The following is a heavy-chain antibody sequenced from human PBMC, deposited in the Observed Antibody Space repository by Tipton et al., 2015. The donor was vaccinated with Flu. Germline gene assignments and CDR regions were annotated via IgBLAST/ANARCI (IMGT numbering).Heavy chain of an antibody. CDR1: GFTVSSNF. Sequence: SLRLSCAASGFTVSSNFVTRVRQAPGKGLDWVSIIYSAGTTHYADSVKGRFSISRDNSKNTVFLQMNSLRAEDTAVYYCARVGSVGADYYYGMNVWGQGTTVTVSS. CDR2: IYSAGTT. D-gene: IGHD3-16*01. V-gene: IGHV3-53*01. CDR3: ARVGSVGADYYYGMNV. J-gene: IGHJ6*02.